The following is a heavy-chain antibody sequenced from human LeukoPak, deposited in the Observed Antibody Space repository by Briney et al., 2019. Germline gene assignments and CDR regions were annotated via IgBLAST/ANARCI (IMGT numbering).Heavy chain of an antibody. CDR3: AKGYGFDSSGSEHYFEN. Sequence: GGSLRLSCAASGFTFSIYGMHWVRQAPGKGLEWVAVISYDGSNKYYAESVKGRFTISRDNSKNTLSLQMNSLRAEDTAVYYCAKGYGFDSSGSEHYFENWGQGILVTVSS. CDR1: GFTFSIYG. D-gene: IGHD3-22*01. V-gene: IGHV3-30*18. J-gene: IGHJ4*02. CDR2: ISYDGSNK.